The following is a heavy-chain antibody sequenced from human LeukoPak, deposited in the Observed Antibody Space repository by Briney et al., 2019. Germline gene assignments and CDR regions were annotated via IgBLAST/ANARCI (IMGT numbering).Heavy chain of an antibody. Sequence: SETLSLTCAVYGGSFSGYYWGWIRQPPGKGLEWIGSIYYSGSTYYNPSLKSRVTISVDTSKNQFSLKLSSVTAADTAVYYCARRGTIAAAGTGWFDPWGQGTLVTVSS. D-gene: IGHD6-13*01. J-gene: IGHJ5*02. CDR2: IYYSGST. V-gene: IGHV4-39*01. CDR3: ARRGTIAAAGTGWFDP. CDR1: GGSFSGYY.